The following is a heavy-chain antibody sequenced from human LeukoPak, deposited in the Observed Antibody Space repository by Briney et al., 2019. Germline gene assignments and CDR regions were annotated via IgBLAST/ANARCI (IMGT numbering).Heavy chain of an antibody. D-gene: IGHD6-13*01. V-gene: IGHV3-66*01. J-gene: IGHJ4*02. CDR1: GFTVSSNY. CDR2: IYSGGST. Sequence: GSLRLSCAASGFTVSSNYMSWVRQAPGKGLEWVSVIYSGGSTYYADSVKGRFTISRDNSKNTLYLQMNSLRAEDTAVYYCARSGYNSSWYRGDYWGQGTLVTVSS. CDR3: ARSGYNSSWYRGDY.